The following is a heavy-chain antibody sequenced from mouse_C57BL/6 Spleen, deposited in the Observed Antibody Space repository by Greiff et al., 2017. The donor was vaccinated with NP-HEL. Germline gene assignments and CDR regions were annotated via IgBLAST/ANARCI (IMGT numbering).Heavy chain of an antibody. D-gene: IGHD2-2*01. CDR2: ISDGGSYT. J-gene: IGHJ4*01. CDR1: GFTFSSYA. CDR3: ARVWLRRPDYYAMDY. Sequence: EVQLVESGGGLVKPGGSLKLSCAASGFTFSSYAMSWVRQTPEKRLEWVATISDGGSYTYYPDNVKGRFTLSRDNAKNNLYLQMSHLKSEDTAMYYCARVWLRRPDYYAMDYWGKGTSVTVSS. V-gene: IGHV5-4*01.